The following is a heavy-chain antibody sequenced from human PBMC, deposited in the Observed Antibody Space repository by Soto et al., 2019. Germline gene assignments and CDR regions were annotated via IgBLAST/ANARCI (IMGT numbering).Heavy chain of an antibody. J-gene: IGHJ4*02. CDR1: GYTFSDYY. D-gene: IGHD1-1*01. V-gene: IGHV1-2*02. Sequence: ASVKVSCKASGYTFSDYYIHWVRQAPGQGLEWMGWINPNSGGTKYAPKFQGGVTMTRDTSITTAYMELSRLRSGDTAVYYCSREPATAKPEGVDFWGQGTLVTVSS. CDR3: SREPATAKPEGVDF. CDR2: INPNSGGT.